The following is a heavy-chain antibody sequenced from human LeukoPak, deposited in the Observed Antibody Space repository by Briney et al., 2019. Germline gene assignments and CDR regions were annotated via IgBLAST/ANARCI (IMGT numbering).Heavy chain of an antibody. CDR2: INPNSGNT. D-gene: IGHD3-10*01. CDR1: VYTFTGYY. CDR3: AREYYYGSGSSPTFDY. J-gene: IGHJ4*02. V-gene: IGHV1-8*03. Sequence: ASVKVSCKASVYTFTGYYMHWVRQAPGQGLEWMGWINPNSGNTGYAQKFQGRVTITRNTSISTAYMELSSLRSEDTAVYYCAREYYYGSGSSPTFDYWGQGTLVTVSS.